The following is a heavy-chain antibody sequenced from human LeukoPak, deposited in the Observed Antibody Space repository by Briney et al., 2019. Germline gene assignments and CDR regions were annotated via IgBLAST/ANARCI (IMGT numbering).Heavy chain of an antibody. D-gene: IGHD1-1*01. J-gene: IGHJ6*02. CDR2: IYSGGST. CDR1: GFTVSSNC. Sequence: GGSLRLSCAASGFTVSSNCMSWVRQAPGKGLEWVSVIYSGGSTYYADSVKGRFTISRDNSKNTLYLQMNSLRAEDTAVYYCASEKNDYYYYGMDVWGQGTTVTVSS. CDR3: ASEKNDYYYYGMDV. V-gene: IGHV3-66*01.